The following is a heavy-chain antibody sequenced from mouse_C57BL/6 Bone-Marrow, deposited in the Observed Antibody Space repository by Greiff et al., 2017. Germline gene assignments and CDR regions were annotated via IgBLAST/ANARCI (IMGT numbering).Heavy chain of an antibody. J-gene: IGHJ2*01. CDR2: IDPSDSET. CDR1: GYTFTSYW. Sequence: VQLQQPGAELVRPGSSVKLSCKASGYTFTSYWMHWVKQRPIQGLEWIGNIDPSDSETHYNQKFKDKATLTVDKSSSTAYLQLSSLTSGDSAVYYCARCFYFDYCGQGTTLTVSS. V-gene: IGHV1-52*01. CDR3: ARCFYFDY.